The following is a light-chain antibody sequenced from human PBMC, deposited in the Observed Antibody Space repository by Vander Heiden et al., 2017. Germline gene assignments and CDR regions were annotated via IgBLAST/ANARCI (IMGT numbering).Light chain of an antibody. J-gene: IGKJ1*01. CDR2: KAS. CDR1: QSINKY. V-gene: IGKV1-5*03. Sequence: DIHMTQSPSTVSASLGDSVTITCRASQSINKYLAWYQQEPGKAPRLLIYKASSLERGVPSRFSGSGSGTEFSLTISSLQPDDFATYYCHQDNTYPWTFGQGTKVDVK. CDR3: HQDNTYPWT.